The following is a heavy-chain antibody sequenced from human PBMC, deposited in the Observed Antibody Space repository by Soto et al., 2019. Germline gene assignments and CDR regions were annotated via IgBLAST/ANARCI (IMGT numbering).Heavy chain of an antibody. J-gene: IGHJ6*02. V-gene: IGHV4-39*07. CDR2: IYYSGST. Sequence: PSETLSLTCTVSGGSISSSSYYWGWIRQPPGKGLEWIGSIYYSGSTNYNPSLKSRVTISVDTSKNQFSLKLSSVTAADTAVYYCARARGGSSWKLNYYYYYGMDVWGQGTTVIVSS. D-gene: IGHD6-13*01. CDR1: GGSISSSSYY. CDR3: ARARGGSSWKLNYYYYYGMDV.